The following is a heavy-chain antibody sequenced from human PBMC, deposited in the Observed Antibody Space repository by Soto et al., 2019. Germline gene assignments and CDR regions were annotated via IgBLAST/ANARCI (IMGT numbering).Heavy chain of an antibody. CDR1: GFSLSNSRMG. J-gene: IGHJ3*02. Sequence: QVTLKESGPVLVKTTETLTLTCTVSGFSLSNSRMGVSWIRQPPGKALEWLAHIFSNDEKSYSTSLKSRLTISKDTSKSQVVLTMTNMDPVDTATYYCARPLRGRWPQSGYAFDIWGQGTMVTVSS. V-gene: IGHV2-26*01. D-gene: IGHD3-16*01. CDR2: IFSNDEK. CDR3: ARPLRGRWPQSGYAFDI.